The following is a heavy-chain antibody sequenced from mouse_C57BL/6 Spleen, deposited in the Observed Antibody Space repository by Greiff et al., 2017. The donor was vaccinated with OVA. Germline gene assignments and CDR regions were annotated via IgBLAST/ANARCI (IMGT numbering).Heavy chain of an antibody. Sequence: EVQLVESGGGLVQPGGSMKLSCVASGFTFSNYWMNWVRQSPEKGLEWVAQIRLKSDNYATHYAESVKGRFTISRDDSKSSVYLQMNNLRAEDTGIYYCTASNWAWFAYWGQGTLVTVSA. CDR2: IRLKSDNYAT. CDR1: GFTFSNYW. J-gene: IGHJ3*01. CDR3: TASNWAWFAY. V-gene: IGHV6-3*01. D-gene: IGHD4-1*01.